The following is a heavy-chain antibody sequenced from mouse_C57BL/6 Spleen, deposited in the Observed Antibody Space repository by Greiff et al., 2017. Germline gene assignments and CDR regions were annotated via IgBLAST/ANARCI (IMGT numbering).Heavy chain of an antibody. D-gene: IGHD1-1*01. CDR1: GYTFTDYY. Sequence: VQLQQSGPELVKPGASVKISCKASGYTFTDYYINWVKQRPGQGLEWIGWIYPGSGNTKYNEKFKGKATLTVDTSSSTAYMQLSSLTSEDSAVYFCARSEYYGSSLYWYFDVWGTGTTVTVSS. V-gene: IGHV1-84*01. J-gene: IGHJ1*03. CDR2: IYPGSGNT. CDR3: ARSEYYGSSLYWYFDV.